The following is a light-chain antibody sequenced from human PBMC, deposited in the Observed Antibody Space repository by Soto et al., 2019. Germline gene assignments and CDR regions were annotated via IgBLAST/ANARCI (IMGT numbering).Light chain of an antibody. CDR1: QSMNDW. CDR3: LRYNAFSQT. Sequence: DIQMTQSPSTLSASVGDRVTITCRASQSMNDWLAWYQQKPGKAPKVLIYDASSLQSGVPSRFSGSGSGTEFTITIDSLQSDDVAIYYCLRYNAFSQTFGQGTKVEI. J-gene: IGKJ1*01. CDR2: DAS. V-gene: IGKV1-5*01.